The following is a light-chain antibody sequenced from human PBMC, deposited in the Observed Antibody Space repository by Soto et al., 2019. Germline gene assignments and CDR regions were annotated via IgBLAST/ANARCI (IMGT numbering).Light chain of an antibody. J-gene: IGKJ5*01. CDR2: EAS. V-gene: IGKV1-9*01. CDR1: HDISTF. CDR3: QQLYTLPFT. Sequence: DIQMTQSPSTLSGSVGDRVTITCPASHDISTFLAWYQQKPGKAPKLLIYEASTLQSGVPSRFSGSGSGTEFTLTISGLLPEDFAAYHCQQLYTLPFTFGQGTRLEIK.